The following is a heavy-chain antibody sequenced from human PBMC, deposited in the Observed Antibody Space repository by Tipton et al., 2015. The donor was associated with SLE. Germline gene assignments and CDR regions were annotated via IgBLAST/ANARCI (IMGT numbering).Heavy chain of an antibody. Sequence: SLRLSCAASGFSFSDYSMNWVRQAPGRGLEWVSYVSGNSTYYADSVKGRFTISRDNAKNSLYLQMNSLRDEDTAVYYCARGGVTKPLDYWGQGTLVTVSS. J-gene: IGHJ4*02. CDR3: ARGGVTKPLDY. CDR2: VSGNST. D-gene: IGHD2-21*02. CDR1: GFSFSDYS. V-gene: IGHV3-48*02.